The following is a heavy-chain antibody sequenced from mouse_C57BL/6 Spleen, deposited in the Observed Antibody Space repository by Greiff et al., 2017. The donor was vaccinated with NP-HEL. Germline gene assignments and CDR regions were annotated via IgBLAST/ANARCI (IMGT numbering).Heavy chain of an antibody. D-gene: IGHD1-1*01. V-gene: IGHV5-6*01. CDR1: GFTFSSYG. CDR3: ARHDGGSSFFDY. J-gene: IGHJ2*01. Sequence: EVMLVESGGDLVKPGGSLKLSCAASGFTFSSYGMSWVRQTPDKRLEWVATISSGGSYTYYPDSVKGRFTISRDNAKNTLYLQMSSLKSEDTAMYYCARHDGGSSFFDYWGQGTTLTVSS. CDR2: ISSGGSYT.